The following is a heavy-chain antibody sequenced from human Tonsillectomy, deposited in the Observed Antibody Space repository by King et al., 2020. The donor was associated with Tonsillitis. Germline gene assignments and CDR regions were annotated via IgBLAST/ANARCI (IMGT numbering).Heavy chain of an antibody. V-gene: IGHV3-7*01. J-gene: IGHJ3*02. Sequence: VQLVESGGGLVQPGGSLRLSCAASGFTFSMFWMGWVRQAPGKGLEWVANIKRDGSEKVYVDSVKGRFDISRDNAKNSLYLQMNTLRVEDTALYYCVRVPCTYGGSPAYGAFEIWGQGTMVTVSS. CDR2: IKRDGSEK. D-gene: IGHD4-23*01. CDR3: VRVPCTYGGSPAYGAFEI. CDR1: GFTFSMFW.